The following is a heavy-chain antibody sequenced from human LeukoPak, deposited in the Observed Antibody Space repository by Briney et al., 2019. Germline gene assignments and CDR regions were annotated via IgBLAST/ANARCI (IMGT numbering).Heavy chain of an antibody. CDR2: INDESSDI. J-gene: IGHJ4*02. CDR1: GFTFSLYA. CDR3: ARDTFQPGLIDS. Sequence: PGGSLRLSCAASGFTFSLYAVNWARQAPGKGLEGVSYINDESSDIHYAGSVRGRFTISRDDARQTLYLQLSSLRVEDTAVYYCARDTFQPGLIDSWGQGTLVTVSS. V-gene: IGHV3-21*05. D-gene: IGHD2-2*01.